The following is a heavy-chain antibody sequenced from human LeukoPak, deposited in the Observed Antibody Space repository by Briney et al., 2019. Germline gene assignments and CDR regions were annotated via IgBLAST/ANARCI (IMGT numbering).Heavy chain of an antibody. CDR3: ARDNYYGSGGEMEDGFDI. CDR1: GDSISSTNW. CDR2: IYHSGTT. D-gene: IGHD3-10*01. V-gene: IGHV4-4*02. J-gene: IGHJ3*02. Sequence: SETLSLTCAVSGDSISSTNWWSWVRQPPGKGLEWIGEIYHSGTTNYNPSLKSRVTISIDTFNNEFSLKLTSVTAADTAVYYCARDNYYGSGGEMEDGFDIWGQGTMVTVSS.